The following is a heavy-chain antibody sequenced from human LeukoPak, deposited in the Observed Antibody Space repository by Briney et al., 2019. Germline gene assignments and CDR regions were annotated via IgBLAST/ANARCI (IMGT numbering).Heavy chain of an antibody. D-gene: IGHD2-2*01. CDR3: ARVPTVPAATPRTYYYYGMDV. CDR2: IYTSGST. Sequence: PSETLSLTCTVSGGSISSYYWSWIRQPAGKGLEWIGRIYTSGSTNYNPSLKSRVTMSVDTSKNQFSLKLSSVTAADTAVYYCARVPTVPAATPRTYYYYGMDVWGQGTTVTVSS. V-gene: IGHV4-4*07. CDR1: GGSISSYY. J-gene: IGHJ6*02.